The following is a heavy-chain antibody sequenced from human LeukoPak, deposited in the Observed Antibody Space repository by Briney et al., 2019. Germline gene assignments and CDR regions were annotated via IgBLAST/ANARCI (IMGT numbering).Heavy chain of an antibody. J-gene: IGHJ4*02. CDR1: GGSISSSNW. CDR2: IYHSGST. Sequence: SGTLSLTCAISGGSISSSNWGKLVRQPPGKELEWIGEIYHSGSTNYNPSLKSRVTISVDKSKNQFSLKLSSVTAADTAVYYCASEEMKGTMVRGVIMIWGQGTLVTVSS. D-gene: IGHD3-10*01. CDR3: ASEEMKGTMVRGVIMI. V-gene: IGHV4-4*02.